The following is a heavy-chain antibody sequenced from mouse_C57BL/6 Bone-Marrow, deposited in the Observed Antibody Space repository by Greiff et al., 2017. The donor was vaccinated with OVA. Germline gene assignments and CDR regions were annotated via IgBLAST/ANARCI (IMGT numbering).Heavy chain of an antibody. CDR2: IYPRDGST. D-gene: IGHD2-4*01. CDR3: ASPNYDYAMDY. Sequence: VKLMESDAELVKPGASVKISCKVSGYTFTDHTIHWMKQRPEQGLEWIGYIYPRDGSTKYNEKFKGKATLTADKSSSTAYMQLNSLTSEDSAVYFCASPNYDYAMDYWGQGTSVTVSS. CDR1: GYTFTDHT. J-gene: IGHJ4*01. V-gene: IGHV1-78*01.